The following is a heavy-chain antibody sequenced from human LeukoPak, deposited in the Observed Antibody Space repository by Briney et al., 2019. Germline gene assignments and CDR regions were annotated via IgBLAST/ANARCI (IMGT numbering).Heavy chain of an antibody. CDR1: GFTFSSYA. V-gene: IGHV3-30-3*01. D-gene: IGHD5-18*01. CDR3: ARDDTWIQLWLRPYYYCYGMDV. CDR2: ISYDGSNK. J-gene: IGHJ6*02. Sequence: GGSLRLSCAASGFTFSSYAMHWVRQAPGKGLEWVAVISYDGSNKYYADSVKGRFTISRDNSKNTLYLQMNSLRAEDTAVYYCARDDTWIQLWLRPYYYCYGMDVWGQGTTVTVSS.